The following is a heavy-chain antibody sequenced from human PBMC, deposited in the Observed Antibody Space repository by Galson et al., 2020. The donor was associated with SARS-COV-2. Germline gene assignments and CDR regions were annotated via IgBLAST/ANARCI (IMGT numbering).Heavy chain of an antibody. CDR1: GGSISSDC. D-gene: IGHD6-13*01. J-gene: IGHJ4*02. Sequence: SQTLSLTCSVSGGSISSDCWTWIRQPPGKELEWIGYICNSGSTNYKPSLKSRVTISVDTSKNQFSLKLNSVTAADTAVYYCVRADSSSWYTSFDYWGQGTLVTVSS. CDR3: VRADSSSWYTSFDY. V-gene: IGHV4-59*01. CDR2: ICNSGST.